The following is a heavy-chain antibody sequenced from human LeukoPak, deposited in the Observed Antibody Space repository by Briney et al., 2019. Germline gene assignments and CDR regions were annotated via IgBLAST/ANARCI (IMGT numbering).Heavy chain of an antibody. CDR1: GGSFSGYY. J-gene: IGHJ3*02. CDR2: INHSGST. V-gene: IGHV4-34*01. CDR3: ARVIGPDAFDI. D-gene: IGHD1-26*01. Sequence: SETLSLTCAVYGGSFSGYYWSWIRQSPGKGLEWIGEINHSGSTNYNPSLKSRVTISVDTSKNQFSLKLSSVTAADTAVYYCARVIGPDAFDIWGQGTMVTVSS.